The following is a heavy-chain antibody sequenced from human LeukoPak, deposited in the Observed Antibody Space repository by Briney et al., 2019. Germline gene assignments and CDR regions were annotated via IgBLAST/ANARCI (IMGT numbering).Heavy chain of an antibody. D-gene: IGHD3-3*01. CDR3: ARREVFGRGYNR. CDR1: GGSFSGYY. CDR2: INHSGST. Sequence: SETLSLTCAVYGGSFSGYYWSWIRQPPGKGLEWIGEINHSGSTNYNPSLKSRVTISVDTSKNQFSLKLSSVTAADTAVYSCARREVFGRGYNRWGRGTLFTVSS. J-gene: IGHJ4*02. V-gene: IGHV4-34*01.